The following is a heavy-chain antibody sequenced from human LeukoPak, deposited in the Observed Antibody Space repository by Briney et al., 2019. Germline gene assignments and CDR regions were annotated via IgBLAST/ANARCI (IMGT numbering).Heavy chain of an antibody. D-gene: IGHD3-10*01. V-gene: IGHV3-30*04. Sequence: PGGSLRLSCAASGFTFSSYAMPWVRQPPGKGLEWVAVISYDGSNKYYADSVKGRFTISRDNSKNTLYLQMNSLRAEDTAVYYCARDPLGELLSFDYWGQGTLVTVSS. CDR1: GFTFSSYA. J-gene: IGHJ4*02. CDR2: ISYDGSNK. CDR3: ARDPLGELLSFDY.